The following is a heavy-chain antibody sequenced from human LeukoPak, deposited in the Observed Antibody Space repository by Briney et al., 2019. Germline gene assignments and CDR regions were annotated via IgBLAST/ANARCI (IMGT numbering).Heavy chain of an antibody. CDR2: ISGSGGNT. CDR1: GFTFSSYA. V-gene: IGHV3-23*01. J-gene: IGHJ4*02. CDR3: AKGHSSGTTGVLYDY. D-gene: IGHD6-6*01. Sequence: GGSLRLSCAASGFTFSSYAMSWVRQAPGKGLEWVSAISGSGGNTYYADSVMGRFTISRDNSKNTLYLQMNSLRAEDTAVYYCAKGHSSGTTGVLYDYWGQGTLVTVSS.